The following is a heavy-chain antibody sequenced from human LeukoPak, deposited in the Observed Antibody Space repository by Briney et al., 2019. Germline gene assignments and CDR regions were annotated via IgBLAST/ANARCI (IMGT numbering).Heavy chain of an antibody. D-gene: IGHD3-3*01. V-gene: IGHV4-39*07. CDR3: TRGLYDFWSGPYYMDV. Sequence: PSETLSLTCTVSGGSISSSSYYWGWIRQPPGKGLEWIGSIYYSGSTYYNPSLKSRVTISVDTSKNHFSLKLSSVTAADTAVYYCTRGLYDFWSGPYYMDVWGKGTTVTVSS. CDR1: GGSISSSSYY. CDR2: IYYSGST. J-gene: IGHJ6*03.